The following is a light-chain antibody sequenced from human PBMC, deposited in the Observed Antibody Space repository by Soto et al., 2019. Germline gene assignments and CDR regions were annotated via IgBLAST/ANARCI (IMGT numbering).Light chain of an antibody. CDR2: GAS. J-gene: IGKJ2*01. Sequence: DIQMTQAPSSLSASVGDRVTITCRAGQDIDSYLNWYQQKPGKAPNLLIYGASSLHRGVPSRFSGSGSGTDFTLTISSLQPEDFATYYCQQSYSYPPYTFGQGTKVDIK. CDR3: QQSYSYPPYT. CDR1: QDIDSY. V-gene: IGKV1-39*01.